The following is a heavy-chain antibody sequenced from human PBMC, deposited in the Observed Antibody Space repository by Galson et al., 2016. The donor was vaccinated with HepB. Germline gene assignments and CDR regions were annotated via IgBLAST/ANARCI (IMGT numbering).Heavy chain of an antibody. CDR1: GFTFSDYY. D-gene: IGHD6-13*01. V-gene: IGHV3-11*04. Sequence: SLRLSCAASGFTFSDYYMNWIRQAPGKGLEWVSYISSSGSYIYYADSVKGRFTISRDNAKKSLYLQMNSLRAEDTAVYYCARVGIGSSWYFDYWGQGTLVTVSS. CDR3: ARVGIGSSWYFDY. J-gene: IGHJ4*02. CDR2: ISSSGSYI.